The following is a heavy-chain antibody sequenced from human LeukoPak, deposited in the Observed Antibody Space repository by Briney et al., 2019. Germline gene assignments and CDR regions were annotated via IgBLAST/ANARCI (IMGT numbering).Heavy chain of an antibody. Sequence: PGGSLRLSCAASGFSFSSYAMNWVRQAPGKGLEWVSFISGSGDATHYADSVKGRFTISRDNSKNTLYLQMNSLRAEDTAVYYCAKSRGESRGASNYWGQGTLVTASS. CDR1: GFSFSSYA. J-gene: IGHJ4*02. CDR2: ISGSGDAT. V-gene: IGHV3-23*01. D-gene: IGHD1-26*01. CDR3: AKSRGESRGASNY.